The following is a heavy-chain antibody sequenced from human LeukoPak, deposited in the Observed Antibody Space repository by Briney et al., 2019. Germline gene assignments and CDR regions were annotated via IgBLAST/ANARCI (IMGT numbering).Heavy chain of an antibody. Sequence: GGSLRLSCAASGFTFSSYAMSWVRQAPGKGLEWVSTINGGGGTTYYVDSVKGQFTISRDNSKNTLNLQMNSLRAEDTAIYYCAKESPGFDYWGQGTLVTVSS. CDR2: INGGGGTT. J-gene: IGHJ4*02. CDR1: GFTFSSYA. V-gene: IGHV3-23*01. CDR3: AKESPGFDY.